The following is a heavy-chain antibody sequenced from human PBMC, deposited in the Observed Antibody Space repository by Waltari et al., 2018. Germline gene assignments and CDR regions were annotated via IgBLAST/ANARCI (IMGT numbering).Heavy chain of an antibody. CDR1: GGSFSGYY. J-gene: IGHJ4*02. CDR2: INHSVRT. D-gene: IGHD3-16*02. Sequence: QVQLQQWGAGLLKPSETLSLTCAVYGGSFSGYYWSWIRQPPGKGLEWIGEINHSVRTNYNPSLKSRVTISVDTSKNQFSLKLSSVTAADTAVYYCARLGVWGSYRPGYFDYWGQGTLVTVSS. V-gene: IGHV4-34*01. CDR3: ARLGVWGSYRPGYFDY.